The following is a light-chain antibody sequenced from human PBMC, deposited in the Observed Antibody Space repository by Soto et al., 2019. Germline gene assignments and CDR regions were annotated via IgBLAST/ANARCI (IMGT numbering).Light chain of an antibody. V-gene: IGKV1-39*01. CDR2: SAS. CDR3: QQSYTAPFT. CDR1: QSIGTS. Sequence: DFQMTQSPSSLSASVGDRVSITCRASQSIGTSLNWYQQKPGKAPKLLIYSASTLQGGGPSRFSGSGSGTDFTLTISSLQPEDFATYSCQQSYTAPFTFGPGTKVDVK. J-gene: IGKJ3*01.